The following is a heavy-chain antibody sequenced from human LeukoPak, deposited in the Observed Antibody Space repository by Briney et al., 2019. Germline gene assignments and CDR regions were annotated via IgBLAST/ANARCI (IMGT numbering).Heavy chain of an antibody. CDR3: ARILGGDEGADY. V-gene: IGHV3-7*01. J-gene: IGHJ4*02. CDR2: VNQDGNNK. D-gene: IGHD1-26*01. CDR1: EFTFSDYW. Sequence: GGSLRLSCAASEFTFSDYWMTRVRQAPGKGLEWVANVNQDGNNKNYVESVKGRFTISRDNAKNSLYLQMNSLRAEDTAVYYCARILGGDEGADYWGQGTLVTVSS.